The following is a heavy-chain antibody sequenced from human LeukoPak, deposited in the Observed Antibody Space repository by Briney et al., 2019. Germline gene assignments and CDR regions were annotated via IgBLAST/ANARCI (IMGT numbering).Heavy chain of an antibody. D-gene: IGHD5-18*01. CDR2: IYHSGST. V-gene: IGHV4-38-2*02. J-gene: IGHJ4*02. CDR3: ARGGYSYGAYYFDY. CDR1: GGSISSYY. Sequence: SETLSLTCTVSGGSISSYYWGWIRQPPGKGLEWIGSIYHSGSTYYNPSLKSRVTISVDTSKNQFSLKLSSVTAADTAVYYCARGGYSYGAYYFDYWGQGTLVTVSS.